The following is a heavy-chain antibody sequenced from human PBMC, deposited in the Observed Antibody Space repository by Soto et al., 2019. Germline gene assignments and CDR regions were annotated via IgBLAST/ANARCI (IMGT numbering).Heavy chain of an antibody. V-gene: IGHV1-18*01. CDR1: GYTFSSYG. CDR3: AKNVEFSKSYFDS. Sequence: ASVKVSCKASGYTFSSYGYAWVRQAPGQGLEWMGWISAYNGDTNYAQKFQDRVTLTTDTSTTTAYMELRNLGSDDTAVYYCAKNVEFSKSYFDSWGQGTLVTVSS. J-gene: IGHJ4*02. CDR2: ISAYNGDT.